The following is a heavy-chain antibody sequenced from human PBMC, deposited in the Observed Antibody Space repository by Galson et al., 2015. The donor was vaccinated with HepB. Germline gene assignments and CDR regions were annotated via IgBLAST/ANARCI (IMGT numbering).Heavy chain of an antibody. J-gene: IGHJ4*02. CDR1: GDSVSSSSAA. D-gene: IGHD1-26*01. CDR3: ARMVGGSRDY. Sequence: CAISGDSVSSSSAAWNWIRQSPSRGLEWLGRTYYRSKWYNGYAVSVKGRITINPDTSKNQFSLQLKSVTPEDTGVYYCARMVGGSRDYWGQGTLVTVSS. CDR2: TYYRSKWYN. V-gene: IGHV6-1*01.